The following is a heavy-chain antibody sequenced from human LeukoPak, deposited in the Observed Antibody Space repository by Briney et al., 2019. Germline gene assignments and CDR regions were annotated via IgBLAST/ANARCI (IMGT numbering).Heavy chain of an antibody. J-gene: IGHJ4*02. CDR1: GFTFSSYS. Sequence: PGGSLRLSCAASGFTFSSYSMNWVRQAPGKGLEWVSYISSSSSTIYYADSVKGRFTISRDNAKNSLYLQMNSLRAEDTAVYYCARGNQWLTPDYWGQGTLVTVSS. CDR2: ISSSSSTI. CDR3: ARGNQWLTPDY. D-gene: IGHD3-22*01. V-gene: IGHV3-48*01.